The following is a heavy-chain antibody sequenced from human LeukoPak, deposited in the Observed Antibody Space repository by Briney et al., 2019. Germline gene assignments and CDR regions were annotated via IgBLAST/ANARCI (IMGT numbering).Heavy chain of an antibody. D-gene: IGHD3-22*01. CDR2: TYYSGSTGST. V-gene: IGHV4-39*07. J-gene: IGHJ4*02. CDR3: ARGSSRKYYDSSNRNVGRYFDY. CDR1: GGSISSSSYY. Sequence: SETLSLTCTVSGGSISSSSYYWGWIRQPPGKGLEWIGSTYYSGSTGSTYYNPSFKSRVTILIDTSKNQFSLKLSSVTAADTAVYYCARGSSRKYYDSSNRNVGRYFDYWGQGTLVTVSS.